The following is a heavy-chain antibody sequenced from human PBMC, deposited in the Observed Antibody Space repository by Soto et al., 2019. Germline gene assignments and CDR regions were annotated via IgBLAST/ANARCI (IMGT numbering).Heavy chain of an antibody. V-gene: IGHV5-10-1*01. Sequence: PGVSMKISCRGSGCSFTSYWISWVRQMPGKGLEWMGRIDPSDSYTNYSPSFQGHVTISADKSISTAYLQWSSLKASDTAMYYCARLSGSYLFEDYWGQGTLVTVSS. CDR1: GCSFTSYW. D-gene: IGHD1-26*01. CDR3: ARLSGSYLFEDY. J-gene: IGHJ4*02. CDR2: IDPSDSYT.